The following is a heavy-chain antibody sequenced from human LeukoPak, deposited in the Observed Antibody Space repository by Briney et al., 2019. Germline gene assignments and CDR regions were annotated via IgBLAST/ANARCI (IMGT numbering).Heavy chain of an antibody. CDR1: GFTFSSYA. V-gene: IGHV3-30-3*01. CDR2: ISYDGSNK. CDR3: ARNSGRYYFDY. D-gene: IGHD6-19*01. J-gene: IGHJ4*02. Sequence: GRSLRLSCAASGFTFSSYAMHWVRQAPGKGLEWVAVISYDGSNKYYADSVKGRFTISRDNSKNTLYLQMNSLRAEDTAVYYCARNSGRYYFDYWGQGTLVTVSS.